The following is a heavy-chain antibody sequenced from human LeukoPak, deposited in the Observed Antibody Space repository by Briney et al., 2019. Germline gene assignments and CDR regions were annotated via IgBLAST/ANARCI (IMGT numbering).Heavy chain of an antibody. Sequence: PSETLSLTCTVSGGSISSYYWSWIRQPPGKGLEWIGYIYYSGSTNYNPSLKSRVTISVDTSKNQFSLKLSSVTAADTAEYYCARGYYGDHLDYWGQGTLVTVSS. J-gene: IGHJ4*02. CDR3: ARGYYGDHLDY. D-gene: IGHD4-17*01. CDR2: IYYSGST. CDR1: GGSISSYY. V-gene: IGHV4-59*01.